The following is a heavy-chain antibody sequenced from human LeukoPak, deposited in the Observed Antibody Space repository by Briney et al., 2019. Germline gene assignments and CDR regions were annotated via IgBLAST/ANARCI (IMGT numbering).Heavy chain of an antibody. CDR2: ISAYNGNT. V-gene: IGHV1-18*01. J-gene: IGHJ4*02. CDR1: GYTFTSYG. CDR3: ARAPWVLGFGERHRDSNDY. Sequence: RASVKVSCKASGYTFTSYGITWVRQAPGQGLAWMGWISAYNGNTNYAQKVQGRVTMTTDTSTSTAYMELRRLRFDDTAVYYCARAPWVLGFGERHRDSNDYWGQGTLVTVSS. D-gene: IGHD3-10*01.